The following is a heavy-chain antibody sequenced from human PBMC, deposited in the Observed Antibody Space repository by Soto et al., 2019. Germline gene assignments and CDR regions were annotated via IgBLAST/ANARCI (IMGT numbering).Heavy chain of an antibody. V-gene: IGHV3-7*03. J-gene: IGHJ4*02. CDR1: GFTFSTYW. CDR3: ARYLYYNPGKPFDS. CDR2: IKQDESEK. Sequence: GGSLRLSCATSGFTFSTYWMTWVRQAPGKGLEWVAKIKQDESEKYYVDSVKGRFTISRHNAKNSLYLQMNSLRAEDTAMYFCARYLYYNPGKPFDSCGQGTLVTVSS. D-gene: IGHD3-10*01.